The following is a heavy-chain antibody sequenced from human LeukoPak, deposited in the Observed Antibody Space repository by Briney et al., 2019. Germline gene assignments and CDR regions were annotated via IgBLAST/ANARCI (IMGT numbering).Heavy chain of an antibody. V-gene: IGHV3-21*01. D-gene: IGHD3-9*01. Sequence: PGGSLRLSCAASGFTFSSYSMNWVRQAPGKGLEWVSSISSSSSYIYYADSVEGRFTISRDNAKNSLYLQMNSLRAEDTAVYYCARDSNYDILTGYYSYYFDYWGQGTLVTVSS. CDR3: ARDSNYDILTGYYSYYFDY. CDR2: ISSSSSYI. CDR1: GFTFSSYS. J-gene: IGHJ4*02.